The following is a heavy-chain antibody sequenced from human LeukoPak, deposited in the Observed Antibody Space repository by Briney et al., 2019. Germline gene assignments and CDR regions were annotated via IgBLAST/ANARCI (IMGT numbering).Heavy chain of an antibody. V-gene: IGHV3-7*01. CDR2: IKQDGSEK. CDR1: GFTFSRYW. CDR3: ARVHPQSTFGGVIVGDYDY. Sequence: GGSLRLSCAVSGFTFSRYWMSWVRQAPGKGLEWVANIKQDGSEKNYVDSVKGRFTISRDNAKNSEYLQMNSLRVEDTAVYYCARVHPQSTFGGVIVGDYDYWGQGTLVTVSS. J-gene: IGHJ4*02. D-gene: IGHD3-16*02.